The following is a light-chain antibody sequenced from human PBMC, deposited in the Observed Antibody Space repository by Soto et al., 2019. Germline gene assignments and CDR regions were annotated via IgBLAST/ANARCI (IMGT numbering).Light chain of an antibody. CDR2: AVS. CDR3: QQYDKWLLT. V-gene: IGKV3-15*01. Sequence: EIMMTQSPGTLSSSPGERATLSCRASQSVSSNFAWYQQKPGQATRLLIYAVSTRATGIPARFSGSGSGTEFTLTISSLQSEDFAVYYCQQYDKWLLTFGRGTKVEIK. CDR1: QSVSSN. J-gene: IGKJ1*01.